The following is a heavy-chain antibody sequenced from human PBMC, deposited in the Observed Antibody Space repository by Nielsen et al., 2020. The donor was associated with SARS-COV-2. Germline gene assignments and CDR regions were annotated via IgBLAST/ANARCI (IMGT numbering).Heavy chain of an antibody. Sequence: GESLKISCAASGFTFSSYGMHWVRQAPGKGLEWVAVISYDGSNKYYADSVKGRFTISRDNSKNTLYLQMNSLRAEDTAVYYCAREGSGEAFDIWGQGTMVTVSS. D-gene: IGHD3-10*01. J-gene: IGHJ3*02. CDR1: GFTFSSYG. V-gene: IGHV3-30*03. CDR3: AREGSGEAFDI. CDR2: ISYDGSNK.